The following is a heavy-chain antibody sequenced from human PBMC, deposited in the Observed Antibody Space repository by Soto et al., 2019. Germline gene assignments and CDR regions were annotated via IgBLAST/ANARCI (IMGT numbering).Heavy chain of an antibody. Sequence: QVQLVQSGAEVKKPGSSVKVSCKASGGTFSSYTISWVRQAPGQGLEWMGRIIPILGIANYAQKFQGRVTITADKSTSTAYMELSSLRSEDTAVYYCARDPFPAYGDYRRDWFDPWGQGTLVTVSS. CDR1: GGTFSSYT. CDR2: IIPILGIA. J-gene: IGHJ5*02. V-gene: IGHV1-69*08. D-gene: IGHD4-17*01. CDR3: ARDPFPAYGDYRRDWFDP.